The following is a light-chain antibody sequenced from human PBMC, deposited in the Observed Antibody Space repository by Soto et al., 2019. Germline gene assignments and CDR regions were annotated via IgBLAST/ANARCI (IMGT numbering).Light chain of an antibody. J-gene: IGKJ2*01. CDR2: GAS. CDR1: QSVFNNN. CDR3: QKYGGSPRT. V-gene: IGKV3-20*01. Sequence: EIVLTQSPGTLSLSPGERATLSCRASQSVFNNNLAWYQQKPGQAPRLLMFGASSRATGLPERFSGSGSGTDFTLTISRLEPEDFAIYHCQKYGGSPRTFGQGTKLEIK.